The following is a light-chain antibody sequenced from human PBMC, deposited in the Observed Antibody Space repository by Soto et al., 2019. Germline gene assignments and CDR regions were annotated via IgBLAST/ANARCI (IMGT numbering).Light chain of an antibody. Sequence: QSALTQPASVSGSPGQSITISCTGTSSDVGGYNYVSWYQQHPGKAPKLMIYEVSNRPSGVSNRFSGSKSGNTASLTISGLQAEDEADYYCFSYAGYYTLLFGGGTKLTV. J-gene: IGLJ2*01. CDR1: SSDVGGYNY. CDR2: EVS. V-gene: IGLV2-14*01. CDR3: FSYAGYYTLL.